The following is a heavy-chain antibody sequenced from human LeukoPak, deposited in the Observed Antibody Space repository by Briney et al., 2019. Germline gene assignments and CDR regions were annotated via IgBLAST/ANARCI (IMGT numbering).Heavy chain of an antibody. D-gene: IGHD3-10*01. V-gene: IGHV4-39*07. CDR1: GGSISSSSYY. CDR3: ARDRSAANAGGFDP. J-gene: IGHJ5*02. Sequence: SETLSLTCTVSGGSISSSSYYWGWIRQLPGKGLEWIGSIYYSGSTYYNPSLKSRVTISVDTPKNQFSLKLSSVTAADTAVYYCARDRSAANAGGFDPWGQGTLVTVSS. CDR2: IYYSGST.